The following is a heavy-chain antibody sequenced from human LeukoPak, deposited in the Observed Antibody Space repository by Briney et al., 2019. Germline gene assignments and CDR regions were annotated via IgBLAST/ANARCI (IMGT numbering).Heavy chain of an antibody. Sequence: PSETLSLTCAVYGESFSGYYWSWIRQSPGKGLEWIGEISHSGSASYNPSLKSRVIISADTSKNQFSLSLRSVTAADTAVYFCARQGTRLWGFLDYWGRGTLVAVSS. CDR1: GESFSGYY. V-gene: IGHV4-34*01. CDR3: ARQGTRLWGFLDY. CDR2: ISHSGSA. J-gene: IGHJ4*02. D-gene: IGHD6-6*01.